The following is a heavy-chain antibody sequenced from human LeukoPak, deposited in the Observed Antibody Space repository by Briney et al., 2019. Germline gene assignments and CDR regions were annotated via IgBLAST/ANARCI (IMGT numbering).Heavy chain of an antibody. D-gene: IGHD5-24*01. CDR3: AKDASRNGYSWPDY. CDR1: GGTFSSYA. CDR2: IIPIFGTA. V-gene: IGHV1-69*05. J-gene: IGHJ4*02. Sequence: ASVKVSCKASGGTFSSYAISWVRQAPGQGLEWMGGIIPIFGTANYAQKSQGRVTITTDESTSTAYMELSSLRTEDTALYYCAKDASRNGYSWPDYWGQGTLVTVSS.